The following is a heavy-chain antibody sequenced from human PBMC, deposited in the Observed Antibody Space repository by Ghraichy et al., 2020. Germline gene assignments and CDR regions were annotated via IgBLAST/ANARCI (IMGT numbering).Heavy chain of an antibody. V-gene: IGHV1-2*02. D-gene: IGHD6-13*01. CDR2: INPNSGGT. J-gene: IGHJ4*02. CDR3: ARGEEYQLLIIAAAGTADY. Sequence: ASVKVSCKASGYTFTGYYMHWVRQAPGQGLEWMGWINPNSGGTNYAQKFQGRVTMTRDTSISTAYMELSRLRSDDTAVYYCARGEEYQLLIIAAAGTADYWGQGTLVTVSS. CDR1: GYTFTGYY.